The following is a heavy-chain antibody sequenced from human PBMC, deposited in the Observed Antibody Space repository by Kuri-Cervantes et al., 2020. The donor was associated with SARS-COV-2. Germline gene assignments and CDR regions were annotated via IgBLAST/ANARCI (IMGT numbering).Heavy chain of an antibody. Sequence: GGSLRLSCAASGFTFSSYAMSWVRQAPGKGLEWVSAISDSGGSTYYADSVKGRFTISRDNSKNTLYLQMNSLRAEDTAVYYCARSGVSAATGYYYYYMDVWGKGTTVTVSS. CDR1: GFTFSSYA. CDR3: ARSGVSAATGYYYYYMDV. CDR2: ISDSGGST. D-gene: IGHD1-14*01. V-gene: IGHV3-23*01. J-gene: IGHJ6*03.